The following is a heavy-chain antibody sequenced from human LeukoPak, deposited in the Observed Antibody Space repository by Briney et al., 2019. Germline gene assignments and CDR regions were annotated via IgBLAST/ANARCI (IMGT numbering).Heavy chain of an antibody. V-gene: IGHV1-46*01. Sequence: ASVRVSCRASGYTFTSYYIHWVRQAPGQGLEWMGIISPSGGSTSYAQKFQGRVTMTRDTSTSTVYMELRSLRSEDTAVYYCARTYGDYPNYYFDYWGQGTLVTVSS. J-gene: IGHJ4*02. D-gene: IGHD4-17*01. CDR3: ARTYGDYPNYYFDY. CDR1: GYTFTSYY. CDR2: ISPSGGST.